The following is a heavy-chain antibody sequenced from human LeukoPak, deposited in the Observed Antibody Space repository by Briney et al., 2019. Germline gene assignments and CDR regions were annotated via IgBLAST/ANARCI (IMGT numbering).Heavy chain of an antibody. Sequence: SETLSLTCTVSGGSISSGGYYWSWIRQPPGKGLEWIGYIYHSGSTYYNPSLKSRVTISVDRSKNQFSLKLSSVTAADTAVYYCAKDRAQGGLYWGQGTLVTVSS. CDR2: IYHSGST. V-gene: IGHV4-30-2*01. J-gene: IGHJ4*02. CDR3: AKDRAQGGLY. D-gene: IGHD3-10*01. CDR1: GGSISSGGYY.